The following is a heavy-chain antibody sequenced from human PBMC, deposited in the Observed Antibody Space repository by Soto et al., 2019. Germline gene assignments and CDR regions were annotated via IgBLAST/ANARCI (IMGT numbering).Heavy chain of an antibody. CDR2: IYWGDDK. J-gene: IGHJ4*02. V-gene: IGHV2-5*02. Sequence: QITLKESGPTLVKPTQTLTLTCTFSGFSLSTSGVSVGWIRQPPGKALEWLALIYWGDDKRYSPSLKSRLTITKDTSKTQVVLTMTNMDPVDTATYYCAHSPPGGGWGYFDYWGQGTLVTVSS. CDR3: AHSPPGGGWGYFDY. CDR1: GFSLSTSGVS. D-gene: IGHD3-16*01.